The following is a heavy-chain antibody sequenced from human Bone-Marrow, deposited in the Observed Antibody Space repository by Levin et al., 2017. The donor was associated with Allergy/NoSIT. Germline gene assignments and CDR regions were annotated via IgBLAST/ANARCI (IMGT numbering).Heavy chain of an antibody. CDR3: ARDSESSRDAFDI. J-gene: IGHJ3*02. CDR1: GGSITSGGYS. CDR2: IYHTGTT. V-gene: IGHV4-30-2*01. Sequence: SETLSLTCAVSGGSITSGGYSWSWFRQPPGKGLQWIGYIYHTGTTYYTPSLKSRVTISVDRSKNQFSLTLNSVTAADTAVYYCARDSESSRDAFDIWGLGTMVTVSS. D-gene: IGHD2-2*01.